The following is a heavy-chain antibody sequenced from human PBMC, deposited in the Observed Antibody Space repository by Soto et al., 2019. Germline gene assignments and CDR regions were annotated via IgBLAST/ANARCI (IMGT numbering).Heavy chain of an antibody. V-gene: IGHV3-33*01. CDR3: ARDDGSSSEFYYYYGMDA. J-gene: IGHJ6*02. Sequence: GGSLRLSCAASGFTFSSYGMHWVRQAPGKGLEWVAVIWYDGSNKYYADSVKGRFTISRDNSKNTLYLQMNSLRAEDTAVYYCARDDGSSSEFYYYYGMDAWGQGTTVTVSS. CDR1: GFTFSSYG. D-gene: IGHD6-6*01. CDR2: IWYDGSNK.